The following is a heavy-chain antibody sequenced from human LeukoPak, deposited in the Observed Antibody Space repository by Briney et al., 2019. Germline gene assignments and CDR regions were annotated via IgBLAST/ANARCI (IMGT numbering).Heavy chain of an antibody. D-gene: IGHD3-16*02. CDR3: ARLYVWGSYRDAFDI. CDR1: GFTFSSYD. J-gene: IGHJ3*02. CDR2: IGTAGDT. Sequence: GGSLRLSCAASGFTFSSYDMHWVRQATGKGLEWVSAIGTAGDTYYPGSVKGRFTISRESAKNSLYLQMNSLRAGDTAVYYCARLYVWGSYRDAFDIWGQGTTVTVSS. V-gene: IGHV3-13*01.